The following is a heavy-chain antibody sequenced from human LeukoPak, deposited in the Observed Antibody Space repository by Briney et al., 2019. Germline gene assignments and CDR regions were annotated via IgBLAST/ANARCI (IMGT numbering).Heavy chain of an antibody. V-gene: IGHV6-1*01. J-gene: IGHJ4*02. CDR3: ARSVGVSLEPEDY. CDR2: TYYRSTNYN. Sequence: SQTLSLTCALSGVSLSSNSTAWNCTRHPPSRGLEWLVRTYYRSTNYNDYAIFVKTRININPDTNKHQFSLQLNPGTPEDMTGYYCARSVGVSLEPEDYWGEGTLVTVPS. D-gene: IGHD2-8*01. CDR1: GVSLSSNSTA.